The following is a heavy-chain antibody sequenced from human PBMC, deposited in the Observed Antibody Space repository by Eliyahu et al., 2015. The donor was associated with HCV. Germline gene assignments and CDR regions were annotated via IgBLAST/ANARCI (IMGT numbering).Heavy chain of an antibody. Sequence: QVQLQQWGAGLLKPSETLSLTCAVYGGSFSGYFWSWIRQPPGKGLEWIGEINHSGSTNYNPSLKSRVTISVDTSKNQFSLKLSSVTAADTAVYYCARGPWAGTARQYYYYGMDVWGKGTTVTVSS. D-gene: IGHD6-19*01. CDR2: INHSGST. CDR1: GGSFSGYF. J-gene: IGHJ6*04. CDR3: ARGPWAGTARQYYYYGMDV. V-gene: IGHV4-34*01.